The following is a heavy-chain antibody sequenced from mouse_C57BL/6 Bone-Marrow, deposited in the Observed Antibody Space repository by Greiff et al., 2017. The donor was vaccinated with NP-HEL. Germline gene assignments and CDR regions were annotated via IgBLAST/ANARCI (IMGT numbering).Heavy chain of an antibody. CDR1: GFTFSSNG. J-gene: IGHJ4*01. V-gene: IGHV5-6*01. CDR3: ARDLDYYAMDY. Sequence: EVQLVESGGDLVKPGGSLKLSCAASGFTFSSNGMSWVRQTPDKRLEWVATISSGGSYTYYPDSVKGRFTISRDNAKNTLYLQMSSLKSEDTAMYYCARDLDYYAMDYWGQGTSVTVSS. CDR2: ISSGGSYT.